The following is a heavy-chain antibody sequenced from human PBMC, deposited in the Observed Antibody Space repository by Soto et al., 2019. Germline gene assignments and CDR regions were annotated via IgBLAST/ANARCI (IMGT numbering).Heavy chain of an antibody. D-gene: IGHD2-2*01. J-gene: IGHJ6*02. CDR2: IDPHSGGT. V-gene: IGHV1-2*02. Sequence: QVQLVQSGAEVKKPGASVKVSCKASGYSFTGYYMHWVRQAPGQGLEWMGWIDPHSGGTNYVPEFQGRVAMTSDTSMTTVYMELSRLRSEDTAVYYCARGRRYCTTTSCYPPALFPYGMDVWGQGTTVTVSS. CDR1: GYSFTGYY. CDR3: ARGRRYCTTTSCYPPALFPYGMDV.